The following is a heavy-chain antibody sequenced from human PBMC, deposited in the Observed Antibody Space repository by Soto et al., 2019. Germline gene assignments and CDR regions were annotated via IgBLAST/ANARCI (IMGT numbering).Heavy chain of an antibody. V-gene: IGHV1-3*01. Sequence: ASVKVSWKASGYTFTSYAMHWVRQPPGQRLEWMGWINAGNGNTKYSQKFQGRVTITRDTSASTAYMELSSLRSEDTAVYYCARGESFQLLAHDWGQGTLVTVSS. CDR3: ARGESFQLLAHD. CDR2: INAGNGNT. J-gene: IGHJ4*02. CDR1: GYTFTSYA. D-gene: IGHD3-3*01.